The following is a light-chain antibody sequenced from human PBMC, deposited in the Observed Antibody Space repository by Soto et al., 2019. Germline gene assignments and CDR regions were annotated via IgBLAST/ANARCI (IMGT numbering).Light chain of an antibody. CDR2: KSS. CDR1: QSISSW. J-gene: IGKJ4*01. CDR3: QQYNSSPLT. Sequence: DIQMTQSPSTLSASVGDRVTITCRASQSISSWLAWYQQKPGKAPKLLIYKSSSLESGVPSRFSGSGSGTEFTLTISSLQPDDFATYYCQQYNSSPLTFGGGTKVEIK. V-gene: IGKV1-5*03.